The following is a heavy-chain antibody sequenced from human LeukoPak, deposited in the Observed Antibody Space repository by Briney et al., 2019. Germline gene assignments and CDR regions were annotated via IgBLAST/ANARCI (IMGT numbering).Heavy chain of an antibody. Sequence: PLETLSLTCTVSGGSISGTYYWSWIRQPPGKGLEWIGYIYYTGTTDSNPSLKSRVTISLDTSKNQFSLNLSSVTAADTAVYYCARRWVYDKRAFDAWGQGTMVTVSS. J-gene: IGHJ3*01. CDR3: ARRWVYDKRAFDA. CDR1: GGSISGTYY. CDR2: IYYTGTT. D-gene: IGHD3-16*01. V-gene: IGHV4-59*08.